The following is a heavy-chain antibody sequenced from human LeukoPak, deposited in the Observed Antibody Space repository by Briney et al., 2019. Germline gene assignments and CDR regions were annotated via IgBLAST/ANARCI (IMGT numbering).Heavy chain of an antibody. V-gene: IGHV3-21*01. CDR2: MSSSGRYI. Sequence: GGSLRLSCAASEFTFSGYTMNWVRQAPGKGLEWVSSMSSSGRYIKYADSVKGRFTISRDNANNSLYLQMNSLRAEDTAVYYCARGLTGYCSSTSCYEVDVPNWFDPWGQGTLVTASS. D-gene: IGHD2-2*01. CDR3: ARGLTGYCSSTSCYEVDVPNWFDP. CDR1: EFTFSGYT. J-gene: IGHJ5*02.